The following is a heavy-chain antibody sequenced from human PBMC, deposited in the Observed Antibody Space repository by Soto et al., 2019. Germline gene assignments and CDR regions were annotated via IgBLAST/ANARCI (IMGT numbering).Heavy chain of an antibody. J-gene: IGHJ3*02. CDR1: GYSFTSYW. Sequence: GESLKISCKGSGYSFTSYWISWVRQMPGKGLEWLGRIDPSDSYTNYSPSFQGHVTISADKSISTAYLQWSSLKASDTAMYYCARGMTDYYDSSGYYHGDAFDIWGQGTMVTVSS. V-gene: IGHV5-10-1*01. CDR2: IDPSDSYT. CDR3: ARGMTDYYDSSGYYHGDAFDI. D-gene: IGHD3-22*01.